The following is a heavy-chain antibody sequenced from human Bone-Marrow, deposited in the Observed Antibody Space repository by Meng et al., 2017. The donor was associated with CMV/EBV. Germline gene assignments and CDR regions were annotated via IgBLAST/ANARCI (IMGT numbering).Heavy chain of an antibody. J-gene: IGHJ4*02. Sequence: YGFTFSSYAMSWVRQAPGKGLEWVSAISGSGGSTYYADSVKGRFTISRDNSKNTLYLQMNSLRAEDTAVYYCAKSALSGSYSYYFDYWGQGTLVTVSS. D-gene: IGHD1-26*01. CDR2: ISGSGGST. V-gene: IGHV3-23*01. CDR1: GFTFSSYA. CDR3: AKSALSGSYSYYFDY.